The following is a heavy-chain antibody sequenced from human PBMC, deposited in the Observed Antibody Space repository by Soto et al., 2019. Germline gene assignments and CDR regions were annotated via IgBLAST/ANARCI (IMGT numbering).Heavy chain of an antibody. CDR1: GFTFSSYW. V-gene: IGHV3-74*01. J-gene: IGHJ5*02. CDR3: ARDFRTYYYDSSGYRFVNWFDP. D-gene: IGHD3-22*01. CDR2: INSDGSST. Sequence: EVQLVESGGGLVQPGGSLRLSCAASGFTFSSYWMHWVRQAPGKGLVWVSRINSDGSSTSYADSVKGRLTISRDNAKNTLYLQMNSLRAEDTAVYYCARDFRTYYYDSSGYRFVNWFDPWGQGTLVTVSS.